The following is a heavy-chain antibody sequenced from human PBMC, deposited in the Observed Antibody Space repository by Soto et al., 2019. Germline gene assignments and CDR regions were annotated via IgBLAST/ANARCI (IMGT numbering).Heavy chain of an antibody. J-gene: IGHJ2*01. V-gene: IGHV4-59*08. Sequence: QVQLQESGPGLVKPSETLSLTCTVSGGSISSYYWSWIRQPPGKGLEWIGYIYYSGSTNYNPSLKSRATISVDTPNNQLSLKLSSVPAADTAVYYCARRIETTVVTEDWYFDLWGRGTLVTVSS. CDR3: ARRIETTVVTEDWYFDL. CDR2: IYYSGST. D-gene: IGHD4-17*01. CDR1: GGSISSYY.